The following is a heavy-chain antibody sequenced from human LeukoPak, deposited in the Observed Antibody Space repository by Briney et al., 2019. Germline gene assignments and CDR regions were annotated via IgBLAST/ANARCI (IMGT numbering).Heavy chain of an antibody. CDR3: ARATYYYDSSGYYYARWDYFDY. CDR1: GYTFTSYG. Sequence: SVKVSCKASGYTFTSYGISWVRQAPGQGLEWMGGIIPIFGTANYAQKFQGRVTITADESTSTAYMELSSLRSEDTAVYYCARATYYYDSSGYYYARWDYFDYWGQGTLVTVSS. J-gene: IGHJ4*02. CDR2: IIPIFGTA. V-gene: IGHV1-69*13. D-gene: IGHD3-22*01.